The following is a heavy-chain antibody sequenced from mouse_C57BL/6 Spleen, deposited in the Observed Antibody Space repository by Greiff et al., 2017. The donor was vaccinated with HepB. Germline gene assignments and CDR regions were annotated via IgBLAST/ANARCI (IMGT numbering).Heavy chain of an antibody. V-gene: IGHV2-2*01. Sequence: VKLMESGPGLVQPSQSLSITCTVSGFSLTSYGVHWVRQSPGKGLEWLGVIWSGGSTDYNAAFISRLSISKDNSKSQVFFQMNSLQADDTAIDYYARGTYSYWYFDVWGTGTTVTVSS. J-gene: IGHJ1*03. D-gene: IGHD2-12*01. CDR1: GFSLTSYG. CDR3: ARGTYSYWYFDV. CDR2: IWSGGST.